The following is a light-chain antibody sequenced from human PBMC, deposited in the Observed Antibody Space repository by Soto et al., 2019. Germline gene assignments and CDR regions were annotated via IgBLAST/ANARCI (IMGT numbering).Light chain of an antibody. J-gene: IGKJ1*01. Sequence: EMVLTQSPGTLSLSPGEIATLSCRASQSVSSSYLAWYQQKPGQAPRLLIYGASSRATGIPDRFSGSGSGTDFTLTISRLEPEDFAVYYCQQYGSSPLTLGQGTKGEIK. CDR3: QQYGSSPLT. CDR2: GAS. V-gene: IGKV3-20*01. CDR1: QSVSSSY.